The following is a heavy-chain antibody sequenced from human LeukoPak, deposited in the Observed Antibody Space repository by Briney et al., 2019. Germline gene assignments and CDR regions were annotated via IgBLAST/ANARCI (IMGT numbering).Heavy chain of an antibody. J-gene: IGHJ4*02. CDR3: ARGYDSGSYYYPFDY. CDR1: GFTFSTYA. D-gene: IGHD3-10*01. V-gene: IGHV3-53*01. CDR2: IYSDGST. Sequence: PGGSLRLSCAASGFTFSTYAMSWVRQAPGKGLEWVSVIYSDGSTYYADSVKDRFTISRDNSKNTLYLQMNSLRAEDTAVYYCARGYDSGSYYYPFDYWGQGTLVTVSS.